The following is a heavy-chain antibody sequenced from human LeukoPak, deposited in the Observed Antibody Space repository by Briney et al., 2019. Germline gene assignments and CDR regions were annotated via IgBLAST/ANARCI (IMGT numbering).Heavy chain of an antibody. V-gene: IGHV4-59*01. CDR3: AREVAGDYFDY. CDR1: GDSISSYY. D-gene: IGHD6-19*01. Sequence: SETLSLTCTVSGDSISSYYWSWIRQPPGKGLEWIGYIYYSGSTNYNPSLKSRVTISVDTSKNQFSLKLSSVTAADTAVYYCAREVAGDYFDYWGQGTLVTVSS. CDR2: IYYSGST. J-gene: IGHJ4*02.